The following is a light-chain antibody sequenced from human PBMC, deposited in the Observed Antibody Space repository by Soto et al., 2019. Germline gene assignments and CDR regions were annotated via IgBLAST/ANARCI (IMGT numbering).Light chain of an antibody. Sequence: DIVMTQSPATLSVSPGERATLSCRASQSVSSNLAWYQQKPGQAPRLLIYGASTRATGIPARFSGSGSGTEFTLTISSLQSEDFSVSYCQHYNNWPRTFGQGTKVEIK. V-gene: IGKV3-15*01. J-gene: IGKJ1*01. CDR2: GAS. CDR3: QHYNNWPRT. CDR1: QSVSSN.